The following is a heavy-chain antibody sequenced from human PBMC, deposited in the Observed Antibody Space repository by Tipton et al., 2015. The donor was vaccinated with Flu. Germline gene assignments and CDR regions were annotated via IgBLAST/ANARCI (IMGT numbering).Heavy chain of an antibody. CDR1: GGSISSYY. CDR2: IYYSGST. Sequence: TLSLTCTVSGGSISSYYWSWIRQPPGKGLEWIGYIYYSGSTNYNPSLKSRVTISVDTSKNQFSLKLSSVTAADTAVYYCARGGRGKRFLEWRGVYGMDVWGQGTTVTVSS. V-gene: IGHV4-59*01. D-gene: IGHD3-3*01. CDR3: ARGGRGKRFLEWRGVYGMDV. J-gene: IGHJ6*02.